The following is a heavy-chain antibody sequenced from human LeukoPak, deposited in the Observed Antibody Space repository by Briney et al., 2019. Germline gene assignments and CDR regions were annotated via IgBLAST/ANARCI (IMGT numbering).Heavy chain of an antibody. CDR1: GGTFSSYA. Sequence: SVKVSFKASGGTFSSYAISWVRQAPGQGLEWMGGIIPIFGTANYAQKFQGRVTITADESTSTAYMELSSLRSEDTAVYYCARDGYYDFWSGYYHWGQGTLVTVSS. CDR3: ARDGYYDFWSGYYH. CDR2: IIPIFGTA. D-gene: IGHD3-3*01. V-gene: IGHV1-69*13. J-gene: IGHJ4*02.